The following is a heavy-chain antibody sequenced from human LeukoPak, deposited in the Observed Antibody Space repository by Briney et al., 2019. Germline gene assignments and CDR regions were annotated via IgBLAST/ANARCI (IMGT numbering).Heavy chain of an antibody. D-gene: IGHD6-19*01. Sequence: KPSGTLSLTCAVSGGSISSSNWWSWVRQPPGKGLEWIGEIYHSGSTNYNPSLKSRVTISVDKSKNQFSLKLSSVTAADTAVYYCARRIAVAGTEGSDAFDIWGQGTMVTVSS. CDR2: IYHSGST. V-gene: IGHV4-4*02. CDR3: ARRIAVAGTEGSDAFDI. CDR1: GGSISSSNW. J-gene: IGHJ3*02.